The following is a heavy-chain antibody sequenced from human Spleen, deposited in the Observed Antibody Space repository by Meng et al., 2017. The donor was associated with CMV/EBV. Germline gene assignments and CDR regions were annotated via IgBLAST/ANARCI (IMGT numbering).Heavy chain of an antibody. V-gene: IGHV4-34*01. D-gene: IGHD5-12*01. CDR1: GCSISGYY. Sequence: FTGAVYGCSISGYYWSCNRQAQGKELEWIGEINHSDRTNYDPSLRRRVTISVNMSKNQFSLKLSSVTAADTAVYFCARRLRFGWFDPWGQGTLVTVSS. CDR2: INHSDRT. CDR3: ARRLRFGWFDP. J-gene: IGHJ5*02.